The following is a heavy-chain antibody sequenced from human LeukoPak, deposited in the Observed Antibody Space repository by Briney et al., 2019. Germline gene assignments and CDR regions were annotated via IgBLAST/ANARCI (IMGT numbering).Heavy chain of an antibody. J-gene: IGHJ4*02. V-gene: IGHV3-7*01. D-gene: IGHD3-22*01. Sequence: GGSLRLSCAASRFTFSSYWMSWVRQAPGKGLEWVANIMRDGSEKYYVDSVKGRFTISRDNAKNSLYLQMNSLRVEDTAVYYCARETVYYDSSGYYSASDYWGQGTLVTVSS. CDR2: IMRDGSEK. CDR3: ARETVYYDSSGYYSASDY. CDR1: RFTFSSYW.